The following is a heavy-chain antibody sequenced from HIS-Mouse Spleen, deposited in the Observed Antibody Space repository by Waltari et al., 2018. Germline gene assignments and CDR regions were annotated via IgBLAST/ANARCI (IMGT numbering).Heavy chain of an antibody. CDR1: GGPISSSSYY. J-gene: IGHJ2*01. Sequence: QLQLQESGPGLVTPSETLSLTCTASGGPISSSSYYWGGIRQPPGKGLEWIGSIYYSGSTYYNPSLKSRVTISVDTSKNQFSLKLSSVTAADTAVYYCAREIPYSSSWYDWYFDLWGRGTLVTVSS. D-gene: IGHD6-13*01. V-gene: IGHV4-39*07. CDR3: AREIPYSSSWYDWYFDL. CDR2: IYYSGST.